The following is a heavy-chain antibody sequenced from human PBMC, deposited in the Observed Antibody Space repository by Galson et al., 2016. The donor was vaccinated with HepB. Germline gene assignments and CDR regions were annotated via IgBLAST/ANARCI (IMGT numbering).Heavy chain of an antibody. D-gene: IGHD1-26*01. J-gene: IGHJ6*02. V-gene: IGHV3-74*01. Sequence: SLRLSCAASGFTFSSYWMHWVRQTPGKGLVWVSSMNSDGIRTSHADSVAGRFTISRDNAKNTLYLQMNSLRVEDTAVYFCARGGYSDTWYDYYDMDVWGQGTTVTVSS. CDR1: GFTFSSYW. CDR3: ARGGYSDTWYDYYDMDV. CDR2: MNSDGIRT.